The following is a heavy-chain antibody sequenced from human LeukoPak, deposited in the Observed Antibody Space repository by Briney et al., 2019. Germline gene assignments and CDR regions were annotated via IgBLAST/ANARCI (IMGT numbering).Heavy chain of an antibody. Sequence: GGSLRLSCVASGFTFSSYSMNWVRQAPGKGLEWVSSISVSSSHIYYADSVKGRFTISRDNAKNSLYLQMNSLRAEDTAVYYCARCRDGYNPDYWGQGTLVTVSS. CDR1: GFTFSSYS. D-gene: IGHD5-24*01. J-gene: IGHJ4*02. CDR2: ISVSSSHI. V-gene: IGHV3-21*06. CDR3: ARCRDGYNPDY.